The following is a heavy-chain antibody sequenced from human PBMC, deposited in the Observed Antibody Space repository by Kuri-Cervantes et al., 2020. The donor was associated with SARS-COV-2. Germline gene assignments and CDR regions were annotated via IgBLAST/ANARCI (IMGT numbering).Heavy chain of an antibody. D-gene: IGHD3-3*01. CDR1: SGSISSSDYY. CDR2: IYSSGST. J-gene: IGHJ5*02. Sequence: SETLSLTCTVSSGSISSSDYYWDWIRQPPGKGLEWIGSIYSSGSTYNNPSLKSRVTISADTSKHLFPLTLRSVPAAHTAVYYCASRQPTVFGAADWFDPWGRGTLVTVSS. CDR3: ASRQPTVFGAADWFDP. V-gene: IGHV4-39*01.